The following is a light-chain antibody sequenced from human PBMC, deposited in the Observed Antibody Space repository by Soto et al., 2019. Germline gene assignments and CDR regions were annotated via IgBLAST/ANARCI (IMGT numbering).Light chain of an antibody. J-gene: IGKJ1*01. CDR1: QSIIHSSNHKNH. CDR3: QQYYRTHPWT. V-gene: IGKV4-1*01. Sequence: DSVMTHSPDSLSVGLWERATVNGNSRQSIIHSSNHKNHFAWYQNKPAQPPKLPIYWASTRESGLPDRCSSSRSRTNLALTISNLQAEYLAVYYYQQYYRTHPWTFGQGTNVDI. CDR2: WAS.